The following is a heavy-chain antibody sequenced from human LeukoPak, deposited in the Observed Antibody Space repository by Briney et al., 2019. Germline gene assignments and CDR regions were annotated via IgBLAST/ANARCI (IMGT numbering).Heavy chain of an antibody. J-gene: IGHJ4*02. V-gene: IGHV4-39*01. D-gene: IGHD1-26*01. CDR1: GGSISSGSYH. CDR2: IYYNGNT. Sequence: SSETLPLTCTVSGGSISSGSYHWGWIRQPPGKGLEWIGSIYYNGNTYYNPSLKSRVTISGDTSKNQFSLELSSVTAADTAVYYCARTRGGIVVPLDYWGQGTVVTVSS. CDR3: ARTRGGIVVPLDY.